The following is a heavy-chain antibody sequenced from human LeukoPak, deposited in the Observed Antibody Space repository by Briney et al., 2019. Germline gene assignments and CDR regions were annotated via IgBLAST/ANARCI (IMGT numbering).Heavy chain of an antibody. V-gene: IGHV4-59*01. D-gene: IGHD3-10*01. CDR1: GGSISSYY. CDR2: TYYSGST. Sequence: PSETLALTCTVSGGSISSYYWSWIRQPPGKGLEWIGYTYYSGSTNYNPSLKSRVTISVDTSKNQFSLKLSSVTAADTAVYYCARGSHVWFGEDYWGQGTLVTVSS. CDR3: ARGSHVWFGEDY. J-gene: IGHJ4*02.